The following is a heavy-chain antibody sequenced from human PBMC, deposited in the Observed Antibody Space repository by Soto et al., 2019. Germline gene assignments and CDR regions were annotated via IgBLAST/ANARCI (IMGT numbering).Heavy chain of an antibody. CDR3: ARDRATGATFDF. CDR1: GDSISSGDYY. V-gene: IGHV4-31*03. Sequence: PSETLSLTCTVSGDSISSGDYYWSWIRQHPGKGLEWIGYIYYSGLTYYNPSLKSRVSISVDTSKNQFFLNLNSVTAADTAVYFCARDRATGATFDFWGQGTLVTVSS. J-gene: IGHJ4*02. D-gene: IGHD1-1*01. CDR2: IYYSGLT.